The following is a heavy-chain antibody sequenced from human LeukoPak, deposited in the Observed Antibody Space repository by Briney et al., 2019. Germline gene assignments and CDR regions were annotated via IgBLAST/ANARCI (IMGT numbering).Heavy chain of an antibody. Sequence: GASVKVSCKTSRYSFTNYPIHWVRQAPGQRLEWMGWINTGNGNTQYSQKFQGRVTITRDTSASTANMELSSLRFEDTAVYYCANWAGTPGDDFSGPLDYWGQGTLVIVSS. D-gene: IGHD5-12*01. CDR3: ANWAGTPGDDFSGPLDY. J-gene: IGHJ4*02. CDR2: INTGNGNT. CDR1: RYSFTNYP. V-gene: IGHV1-3*04.